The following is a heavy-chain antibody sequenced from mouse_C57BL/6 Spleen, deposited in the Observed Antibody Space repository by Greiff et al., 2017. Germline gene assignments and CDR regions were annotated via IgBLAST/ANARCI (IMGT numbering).Heavy chain of an antibody. J-gene: IGHJ4*01. CDR2: ISSGGDYI. D-gene: IGHD1-1*01. V-gene: IGHV5-9-1*02. Sequence: EVKLMESGEGLVKPGGSLKLSCAASGFTFSSYAMSWVRQTPEKRLEWVAYISSGGDYIYYADTVKGRFTISRDNARNTLYLQMSSLKSEDTAMYYCTRDQITTVVATDYAMDYWGQGTSVTVSS. CDR3: TRDQITTVVATDYAMDY. CDR1: GFTFSSYA.